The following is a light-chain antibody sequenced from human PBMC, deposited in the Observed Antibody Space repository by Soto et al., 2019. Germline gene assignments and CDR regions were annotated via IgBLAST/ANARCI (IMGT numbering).Light chain of an antibody. CDR2: DAS. J-gene: IGKJ2*01. CDR1: QSISSW. Sequence: DIQMTQSPSTLSASVGDRVTITCRASQSISSWLAWYQQKPGKAPKLLIYDASSLESGVPSRFSGSGSGTEFTLTSSSLQPDYFATYYCQQYNSYHTFGQGTKLEIK. CDR3: QQYNSYHT. V-gene: IGKV1-5*01.